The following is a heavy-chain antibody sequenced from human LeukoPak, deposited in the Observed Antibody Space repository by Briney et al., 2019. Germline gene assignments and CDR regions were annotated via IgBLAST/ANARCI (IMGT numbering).Heavy chain of an antibody. V-gene: IGHV4-31*03. CDR1: GDSISSGGYY. Sequence: SQTLSLTCTVSGDSISSGGYYWSWIRHHPGKGLEWIGYTYYGGSTYYTPTLESRVSISIDTSAYQFSLKLSSVTAADTAVYYCARSGPHGGWYYFDYWGQGTLVTVSS. CDR3: ARSGPHGGWYYFDY. CDR2: TYYGGST. J-gene: IGHJ4*02. D-gene: IGHD6-19*01.